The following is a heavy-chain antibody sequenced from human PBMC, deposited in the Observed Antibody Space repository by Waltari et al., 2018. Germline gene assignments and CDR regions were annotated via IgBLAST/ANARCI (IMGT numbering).Heavy chain of an antibody. CDR3: AKDFQGWFDP. J-gene: IGHJ5*02. CDR1: GFTFSSYA. Sequence: EVQLLESGGGLVQPGGSPRLSCAASGFTFSSYAMSWVRQAPGKGLEWVSGISGFGGSTYYADSVKGRFTISRDNSKNTLYLQMNSLRAEDTAVYYCAKDFQGWFDPWGQGTLVTVSS. CDR2: ISGFGGST. V-gene: IGHV3-23*01.